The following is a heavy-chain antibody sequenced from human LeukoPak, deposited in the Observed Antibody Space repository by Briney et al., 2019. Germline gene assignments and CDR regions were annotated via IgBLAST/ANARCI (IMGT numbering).Heavy chain of an antibody. V-gene: IGHV4-34*01. Sequence: SETLSLTCAVYGGSFSDYYWSWIRQPPGKGLEWIGDINQSGSTNYNPSLKSRVTISLDTSQSQVSLKLTSVTAADAAVYYCARDSYNWNVDAFDPWGQGTLVTVSS. CDR3: ARDSYNWNVDAFDP. CDR2: INQSGST. D-gene: IGHD1-20*01. J-gene: IGHJ5*02. CDR1: GGSFSDYY.